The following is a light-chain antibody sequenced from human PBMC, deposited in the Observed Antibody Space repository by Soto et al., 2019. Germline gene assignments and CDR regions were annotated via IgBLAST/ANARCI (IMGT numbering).Light chain of an antibody. Sequence: QSVLTQPPSVSAAPGQKVTISCSGSNSNSGSNSVSWYQQLPGTAPKLLIYDNDKRPSEIPDRFSGSRSGTSATLGIAGLQTGDEADYYCGTWDSSLDAGVFGGGTQLTVL. V-gene: IGLV1-51*01. CDR2: DND. J-gene: IGLJ2*01. CDR1: NSNSGSNS. CDR3: GTWDSSLDAGV.